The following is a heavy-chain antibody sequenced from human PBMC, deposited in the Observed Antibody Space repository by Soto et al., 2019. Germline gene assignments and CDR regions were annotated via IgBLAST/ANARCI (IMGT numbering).Heavy chain of an antibody. D-gene: IGHD3-22*01. CDR2: INPNSGGT. CDR1: GYTFTGYS. J-gene: IGHJ4*02. V-gene: IGHV1-2*04. CDR3: VSSLRGIDYYDSSGYYPLDY. Sequence: QVQLVQSGAEVKKPGASVKVSCKASGYTFTGYSMHWVRQAPGQGLEWMGWINPNSGGTNYAQKFQGWVTMTRDTSISTAYMELSRLRSDDTAVYYCVSSLRGIDYYDSSGYYPLDYWGQGTLVTVSS.